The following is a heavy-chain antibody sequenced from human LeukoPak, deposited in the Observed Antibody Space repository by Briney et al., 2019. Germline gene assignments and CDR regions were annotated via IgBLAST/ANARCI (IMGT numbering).Heavy chain of an antibody. J-gene: IGHJ4*02. CDR3: TTEYYASGALTPIDY. CDR2: ISSSSSTI. V-gene: IGHV3-48*01. Sequence: GGSLRLSCAASGFTFSSYSMNWVRQAPGKGLEWVSYISSSSSTIYYADSVKGRFTNSRDNAKNSLYLQMNSLKTEDTAVYYCTTEYYASGALTPIDYWGQGTLVTVSS. D-gene: IGHD2/OR15-2a*01. CDR1: GFTFSSYS.